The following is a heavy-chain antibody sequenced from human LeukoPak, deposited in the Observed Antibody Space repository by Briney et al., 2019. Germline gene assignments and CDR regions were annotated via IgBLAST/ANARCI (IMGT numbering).Heavy chain of an antibody. CDR1: GFTVSSNY. CDR2: IYSGGST. D-gene: IGHD2-2*01. CDR3: ARHRGYCSSTSCYPYYFDY. Sequence: HGGSLRLSCAASGFTVSSNYMSWVRQAPGKGLEWVSVIYSGGSTYYADSAKGRFTISRDNSKNTLYLQMNSLRAEDTAVYYCARHRGYCSSTSCYPYYFDYWGQGTLVTVSS. J-gene: IGHJ4*02. V-gene: IGHV3-66*04.